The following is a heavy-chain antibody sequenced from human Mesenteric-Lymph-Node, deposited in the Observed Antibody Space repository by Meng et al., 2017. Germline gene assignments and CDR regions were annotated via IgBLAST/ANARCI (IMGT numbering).Heavy chain of an antibody. CDR3: ARNYYFDY. CDR2: IYYTGST. J-gene: IGHJ4*02. CDR1: GGSINSGDYD. V-gene: IGHV4-30-4*01. Sequence: QVRRQVAGPGLVKPSQTLSLTCTVSGGSINSGDYDWSWIRQPPGKGLEWIGYIYYTGSTYYNPSLKSRVTISMDTSKNQFSLRLSSVTAADTAVYYCARNYYFDYWGQGTLVTVSS.